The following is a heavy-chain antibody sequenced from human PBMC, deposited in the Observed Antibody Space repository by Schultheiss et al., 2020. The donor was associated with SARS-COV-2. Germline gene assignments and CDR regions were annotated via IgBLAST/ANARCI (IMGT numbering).Heavy chain of an antibody. V-gene: IGHV3-33*01. CDR1: GFTFSSYG. Sequence: GGSLRLSCAASGFTFSSYGMHWVRQAPGKGLEWVAVIWYDGSNKYYADSVKGRFTISRDNAKNSLYLQMNSLRAEDTAVYYCARGYCSSTSCSQDVWGKGTTVTVSS. D-gene: IGHD2-2*01. CDR2: IWYDGSNK. CDR3: ARGYCSSTSCSQDV. J-gene: IGHJ6*04.